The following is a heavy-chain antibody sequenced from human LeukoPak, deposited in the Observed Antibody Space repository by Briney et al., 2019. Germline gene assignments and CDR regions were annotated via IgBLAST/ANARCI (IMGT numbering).Heavy chain of an antibody. CDR1: GFTFSSYG. CDR3: ARDLDYGGSSIWYFDL. Sequence: GGSLRLSCAASGFTFSSYGMHWVRQAPGKGLEWVAVIWYDGSNKYYADSVKGRFTISRDNSKNTLYLQMNSLRAEDTAVYYCARDLDYGGSSIWYFDLWGRGTLVTVSS. D-gene: IGHD4-23*01. CDR2: IWYDGSNK. J-gene: IGHJ2*01. V-gene: IGHV3-33*01.